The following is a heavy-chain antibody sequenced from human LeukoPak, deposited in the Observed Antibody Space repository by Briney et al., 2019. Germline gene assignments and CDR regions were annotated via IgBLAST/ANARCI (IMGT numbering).Heavy chain of an antibody. CDR1: GGSISSYY. CDR3: ARLLSGWSPWNWFDP. Sequence: SETLSLTCTVSGGSISSYYWSWIRQPPGKGLEWIGYIYYSGSTNYNPSLKSRVTISVDTSKNQFSLKLSSVTAADTAVYYRARLLSGWSPWNWFDPWGQGTLVTVSS. V-gene: IGHV4-59*08. J-gene: IGHJ5*02. D-gene: IGHD6-19*01. CDR2: IYYSGST.